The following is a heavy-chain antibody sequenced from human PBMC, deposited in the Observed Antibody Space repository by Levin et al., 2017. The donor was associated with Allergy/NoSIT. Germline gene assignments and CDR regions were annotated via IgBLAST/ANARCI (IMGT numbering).Heavy chain of an antibody. CDR3: TRGSREATIDY. CDR2: INSDGSST. V-gene: IGHV3-74*01. D-gene: IGHD5-12*01. J-gene: IGHJ4*02. CDR1: GFTFSSYW. Sequence: GGSLRLSCAASGFTFSSYWMYWVRQVSGKGLVWVSRINSDGSSTTYADSVKDRFTISRDNAKNTLYLQMNSLRAEDTAVYYCTRGSREATIDYWGQGTLVTVSS.